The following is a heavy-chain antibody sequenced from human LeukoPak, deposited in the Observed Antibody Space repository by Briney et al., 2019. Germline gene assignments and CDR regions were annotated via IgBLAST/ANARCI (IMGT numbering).Heavy chain of an antibody. CDR1: GFTFGDYA. V-gene: IGHV3-49*04. Sequence: GGSLRLSCTASGFTFGDYAMTWVRQAPGKGLEWVGFIRSEVYGGTPEYAASVKGRFTISRDDSKGIAYLQMNSLKTEDTAVYYCTRDQTPYYWGQGTLVTVSS. CDR2: IRSEVYGGTP. CDR3: TRDQTPYY. J-gene: IGHJ4*02.